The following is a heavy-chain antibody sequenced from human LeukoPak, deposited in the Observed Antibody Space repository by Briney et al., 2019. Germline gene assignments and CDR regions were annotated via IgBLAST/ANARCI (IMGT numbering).Heavy chain of an antibody. D-gene: IGHD2-15*01. CDR2: IYTSGST. Sequence: TSETLSLTRTVSGGSISSYYWSWIRQPAGKGLEWIGRIYTSGSTNYNPSLKSRVTISVDKSKNQFSLKLSSVTAADTAVYYCASCSALSTSAAEYFQHWGQGTLVTVSS. J-gene: IGHJ1*01. CDR3: ASCSALSTSAAEYFQH. CDR1: GGSISSYY. V-gene: IGHV4-4*07.